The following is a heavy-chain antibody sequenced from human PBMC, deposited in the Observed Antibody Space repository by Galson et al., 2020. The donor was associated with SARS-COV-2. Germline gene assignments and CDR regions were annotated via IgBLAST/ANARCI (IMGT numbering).Heavy chain of an antibody. CDR2: ISHDGRIE. V-gene: IGHV3-30*04. D-gene: IGHD3-16*01. CDR3: ARDVSGWASDI. J-gene: IGHJ3*02. CDR1: GFTFTNYA. Sequence: QLGESLKISCAASGFTFTNYAIHWVRQAPGKGLEWVAVISHDGRIEVYADSVKGRFTISRDNSENMLFLQMDSLRADDTAVYYCARDVSGWASDIWGQGKMVTVSS.